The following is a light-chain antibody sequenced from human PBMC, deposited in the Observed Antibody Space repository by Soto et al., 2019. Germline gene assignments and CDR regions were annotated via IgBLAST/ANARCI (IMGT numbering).Light chain of an antibody. CDR2: AAS. Sequence: DIQITQAPSSLSASVGDSVTITCRASQSISSYLNWYQQKPGKAPKLLIYAASSLQSGVPSRFSGSGSGTDFPLTISSLQPEDVATYYCQQSYSTPYTFGQGTKLEI. V-gene: IGKV1-39*01. CDR3: QQSYSTPYT. CDR1: QSISSY. J-gene: IGKJ2*01.